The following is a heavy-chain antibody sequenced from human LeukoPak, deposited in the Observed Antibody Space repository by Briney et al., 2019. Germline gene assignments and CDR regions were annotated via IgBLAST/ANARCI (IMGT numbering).Heavy chain of an antibody. CDR2: VWFDGNNS. J-gene: IGHJ4*02. D-gene: IGHD3-10*01. CDR1: GFRFSTYG. Sequence: GGSLRLSCAGSGFRFSTYGMHWVRQAPGKGLEWLGYVWFDGNNSDYVDPVKGRFTISRDNSKNTVFLQMNSLRAEDTAVYHCARFAGSDYTGSFDLWGQGTPVTVSS. CDR3: ARFAGSDYTGSFDL. V-gene: IGHV3-33*01.